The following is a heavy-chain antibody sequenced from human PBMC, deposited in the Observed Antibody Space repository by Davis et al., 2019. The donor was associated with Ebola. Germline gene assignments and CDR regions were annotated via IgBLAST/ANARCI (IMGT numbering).Heavy chain of an antibody. D-gene: IGHD3-10*01. Sequence: SETLSLTCTVSGGSISSYYWNWIRQPPGEGLEWIGEINHSGSSKYNPSLKSRVTMSADTSKNQVSLKLSSVTAADTAVYYCVRSVTMIRGVIPWFDPWGQGTLVAVSS. CDR3: VRSVTMIRGVIPWFDP. V-gene: IGHV4-34*01. J-gene: IGHJ5*01. CDR1: GGSISSYY. CDR2: INHSGSS.